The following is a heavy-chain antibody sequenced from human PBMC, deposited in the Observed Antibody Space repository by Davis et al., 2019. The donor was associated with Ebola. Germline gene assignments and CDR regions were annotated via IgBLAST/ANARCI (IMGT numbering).Heavy chain of an antibody. D-gene: IGHD4-17*01. CDR3: ASTYGDYAPYYYYGMDV. Sequence: MPSETLSLTCTVSGGSISSYYWSWIRQPPGKGLEWIGYIYYSGSTNYNPSLKSRVTISVDTSKNQFSLKLSSVTAADTAVYYCASTYGDYAPYYYYGMDVWGQGTTVTVSS. V-gene: IGHV4-59*08. CDR1: GGSISSYY. CDR2: IYYSGST. J-gene: IGHJ6*02.